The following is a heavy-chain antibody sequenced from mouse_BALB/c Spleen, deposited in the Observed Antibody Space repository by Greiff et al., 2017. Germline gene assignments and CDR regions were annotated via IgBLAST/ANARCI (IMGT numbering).Heavy chain of an antibody. CDR3: AREGGNYLPDWFAY. CDR2: IWAGGST. D-gene: IGHD2-1*01. J-gene: IGHJ3*01. V-gene: IGHV2-9*02. CDR1: GFSLTSYG. Sequence: QVQLKQSGPGLVAPSQSLSITCTVSGFSLTSYGVHWVRQPPGKGLEWLGVIWAGGSTNYNSALMSRLSISKDNSKSQVFLKMNSLQTEDTAMYYSAREGGNYLPDWFAYWGQGTLVTVSA.